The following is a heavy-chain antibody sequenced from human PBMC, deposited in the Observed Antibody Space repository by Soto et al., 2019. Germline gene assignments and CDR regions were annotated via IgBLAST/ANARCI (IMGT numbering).Heavy chain of an antibody. CDR1: GDTFRTYD. J-gene: IGHJ4*02. D-gene: IGHD2-15*01. V-gene: IGHV1-8*01. CDR2: MNPNRGNT. Sequence: QVQLVQSGAEVKKPGASVKVSCKASGDTFRTYDINWVRQATGQGLEWMGWMNPNRGNTGYAQNFQGRVTITRDASISTAYMELSSLRSEDTAVYYCATSRPNPYIVLDWGQGTLVTVSS. CDR3: ATSRPNPYIVLD.